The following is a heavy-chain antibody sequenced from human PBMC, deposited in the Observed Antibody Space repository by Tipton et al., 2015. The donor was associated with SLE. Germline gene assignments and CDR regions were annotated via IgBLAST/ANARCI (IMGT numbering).Heavy chain of an antibody. CDR2: INPNRGGT. CDR3: ARSGADISTPGYAFDI. Sequence: QLVQSGTEVKKPGASVKVSCKASGYAFTGYYIHWVRQAPGQGLELMGRINPNRGGTDYAQKVQGRVALTRDTSISTAYMEVSRLTSDDTAVYYCARSGADISTPGYAFDIWGQGTMVTVSS. CDR1: GYAFTGYY. J-gene: IGHJ3*02. D-gene: IGHD3-9*01. V-gene: IGHV1-2*06.